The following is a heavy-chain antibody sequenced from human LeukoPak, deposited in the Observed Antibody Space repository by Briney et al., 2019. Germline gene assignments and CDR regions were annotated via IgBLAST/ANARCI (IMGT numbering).Heavy chain of an antibody. J-gene: IGHJ4*02. CDR3: ARDSSGWATVFDY. CDR2: IYTSGNT. V-gene: IGHV4-61*02. CDR1: GGSISSGSYY. Sequence: PSQTLSLTCTVSGGSISSGSYYWSWIRQPAGKGLEWIGRIYTSGNTNYNPSLKSRVTISVDTSKNQFSLKLSSVTAADTAVYYCARDSSGWATVFDYWGQGTLVTVSS. D-gene: IGHD6-19*01.